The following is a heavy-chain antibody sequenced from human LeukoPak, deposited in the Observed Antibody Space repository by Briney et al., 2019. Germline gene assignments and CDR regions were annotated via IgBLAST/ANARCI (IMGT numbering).Heavy chain of an antibody. V-gene: IGHV4-34*01. Sequence: KTSETLSLTCAVYGGSFSGYYWSWIRQPPEKGLEWIGEINHSGSTNYNPSLNSRVTISVDTSKNQFSLKLSSVTAADTAVYYCARGGYCSSTSCYFFDYWGQGILVTVSS. D-gene: IGHD2-2*01. J-gene: IGHJ4*02. CDR1: GGSFSGYY. CDR3: ARGGYCSSTSCYFFDY. CDR2: INHSGST.